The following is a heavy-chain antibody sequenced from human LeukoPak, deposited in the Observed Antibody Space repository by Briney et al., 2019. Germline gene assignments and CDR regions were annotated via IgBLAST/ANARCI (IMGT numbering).Heavy chain of an antibody. V-gene: IGHV1-2*02. D-gene: IGHD1-26*01. Sequence: ASVKVSCKASGYTFTGYYMHWVRHAPGQGLEAMGWINPNSGGTNYAQKFQGRVTMTRDTSISTAYMELSRLRSDDTAVYYCARGEWELLQAIDYWGQGTLVTVSS. CDR2: INPNSGGT. J-gene: IGHJ4*02. CDR3: ARGEWELLQAIDY. CDR1: GYTFTGYY.